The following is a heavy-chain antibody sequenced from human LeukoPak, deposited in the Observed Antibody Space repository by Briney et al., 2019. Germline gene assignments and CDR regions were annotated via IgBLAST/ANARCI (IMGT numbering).Heavy chain of an antibody. CDR1: GGSISSGHYY. Sequence: KPSQTLSLTGTVSGGSISSGHYYWSWIRQPQGKSREWFANIYYIGRTYYNPSLKSPVTISVNTSIHHFSLKLTSLTPAHSSVYYCARREMVYANALAFDIWGQGTMVTVSS. CDR2: IYYIGRT. J-gene: IGHJ3*02. V-gene: IGHV4-30-4*08. CDR3: ARREMVYANALAFDI. D-gene: IGHD2-8*01.